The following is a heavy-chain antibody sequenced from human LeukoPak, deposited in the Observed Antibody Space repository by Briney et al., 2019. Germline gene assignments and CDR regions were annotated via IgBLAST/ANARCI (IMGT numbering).Heavy chain of an antibody. Sequence: GESLKISCKGSGYSFTSYWVGWVRQMPGKGLEWMGIIYPGDSDTRYSPSFQGQVTISADKSISTAYLQWSSLKGSDTAMYFCARQGRGANRGRDFDYWGQGTLVTVSS. V-gene: IGHV5-51*01. CDR2: IYPGDSDT. CDR1: GYSFTSYW. D-gene: IGHD3-16*01. CDR3: ARQGRGANRGRDFDY. J-gene: IGHJ4*02.